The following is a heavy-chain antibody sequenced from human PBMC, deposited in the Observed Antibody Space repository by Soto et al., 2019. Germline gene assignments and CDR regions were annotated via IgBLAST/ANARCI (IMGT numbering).Heavy chain of an antibody. Sequence: GGSLRLSCAASGFTFSSYAMSWVRQAPGKGLEWVSAISGSGGSTYYADSVKGRFTISRDNSKNTLYLQMNSLRAEDTAVYYCAKEIYCSGGSCYSGTDYYYYGMDVWGQGTTVTVSS. D-gene: IGHD2-15*01. V-gene: IGHV3-23*01. CDR2: ISGSGGST. CDR3: AKEIYCSGGSCYSGTDYYYYGMDV. J-gene: IGHJ6*02. CDR1: GFTFSSYA.